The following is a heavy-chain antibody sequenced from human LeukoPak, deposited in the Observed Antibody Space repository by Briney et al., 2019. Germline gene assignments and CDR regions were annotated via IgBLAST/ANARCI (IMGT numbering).Heavy chain of an antibody. Sequence: SETLSLTCTVSGGSISNYYWSWLRQPPGKGLEWIGYIYYSGSTNYNPSLKSRVTISVDTSKTQFSLKLNSVTAADTAVYYCARGTSFFDYWGQGTLVTVSS. CDR3: ARGTSFFDY. CDR2: IYYSGST. J-gene: IGHJ4*02. D-gene: IGHD2-2*01. CDR1: GGSISNYY. V-gene: IGHV4-59*08.